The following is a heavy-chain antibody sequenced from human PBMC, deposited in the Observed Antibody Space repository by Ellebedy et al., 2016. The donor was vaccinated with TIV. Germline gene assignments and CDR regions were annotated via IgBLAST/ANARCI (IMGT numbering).Heavy chain of an antibody. CDR1: GFTFSNAW. J-gene: IGHJ6*02. V-gene: IGHV3-15*01. CDR3: GAGGEYNYGLDV. CDR2: IKRKTDGETT. D-gene: IGHD3-16*01. Sequence: GESLKISCAASGFTFSNAWVTWVRQAPGKGLEWVGSIKRKTDGETTEYAAPVRGRFTISRDDSKNTLYLQMNSLTTDDTAVYYCGAGGEYNYGLDVWGQGTTVTVSS.